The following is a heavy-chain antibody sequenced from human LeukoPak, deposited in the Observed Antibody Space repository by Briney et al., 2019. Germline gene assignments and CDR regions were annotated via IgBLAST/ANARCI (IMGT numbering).Heavy chain of an antibody. Sequence: GGSLRLSCAASGFTFSSYGMHWVRQAPGRGLEWVAVIWYDGSNKYYADSVKGRFTISRDNSKNTLYLQMNSLRGDDTALYYCAKVTGTGLGRNLFDNWGQGTLVTVSS. CDR1: GFTFSSYG. CDR2: IWYDGSNK. CDR3: AKVTGTGLGRNLFDN. J-gene: IGHJ4*02. D-gene: IGHD3/OR15-3a*01. V-gene: IGHV3-30*02.